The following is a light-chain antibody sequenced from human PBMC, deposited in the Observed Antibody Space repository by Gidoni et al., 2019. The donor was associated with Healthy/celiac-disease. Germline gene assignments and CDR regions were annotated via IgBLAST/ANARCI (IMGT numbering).Light chain of an antibody. Sequence: EIVLPQSPGTLSLSPGERATLSCRASQSVSSSYLAWYQQKPGQAPRLLIYGASSRATSIPDRFSGSGSGTDFTLTISRLEPEDFAVYYCQQYGSSPPWTFXQXTKVXIK. V-gene: IGKV3-20*01. CDR3: QQYGSSPPWT. CDR2: GAS. J-gene: IGKJ1*01. CDR1: QSVSSSY.